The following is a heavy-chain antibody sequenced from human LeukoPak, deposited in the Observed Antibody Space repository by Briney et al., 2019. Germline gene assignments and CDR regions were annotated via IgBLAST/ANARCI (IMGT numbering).Heavy chain of an antibody. CDR2: INHSGST. D-gene: IGHD3-16*01. V-gene: IGHV4-34*01. Sequence: SETLSLTCAVYGGSFSGYYWSWIRQPPGKGPEWIGEINHSGSTNYNPSLKSRVTISVDTSKNQFSLKLNSVTAADTAVYYCARGRVVFRPWGQGTLVTVSS. CDR1: GGSFSGYY. J-gene: IGHJ5*02. CDR3: ARGRVVFRP.